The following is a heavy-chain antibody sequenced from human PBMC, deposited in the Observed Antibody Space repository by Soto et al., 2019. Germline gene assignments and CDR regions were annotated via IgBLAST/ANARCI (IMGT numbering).Heavy chain of an antibody. CDR2: INPNSGGT. D-gene: IGHD1-7*01. J-gene: IGHJ5*02. CDR3: ARGMVTGTTGRWFDP. CDR1: GYTFTGYY. Sequence: QVQLVQSGAEVKKPGASVKVSCKASGYTFTGYYMHWVRQAPGQGLEWMGWINPNSGGTNYAQKFQGWVTMTRDTSISTAYMELSRLRSDDTAMYYCARGMVTGTTGRWFDPWGQGTLVTVSS. V-gene: IGHV1-2*04.